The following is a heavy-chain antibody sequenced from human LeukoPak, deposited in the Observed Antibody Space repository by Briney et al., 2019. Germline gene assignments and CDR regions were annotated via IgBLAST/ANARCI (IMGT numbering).Heavy chain of an antibody. V-gene: IGHV3-21*01. D-gene: IGHD1-26*01. CDR3: ASDGGSYYDH. CDR1: GFTFSSYS. J-gene: IGHJ4*02. CDR2: ISSSSSYI. Sequence: PGGSLRLSCAASGFTFSSYSMNWVRQAPGKGLEGVSSISSSSSYIYYADSVKGRFTISRHNPKNSLYLQMNSLRAEDTAVYYCASDGGSYYDHWGQGTLVTVSS.